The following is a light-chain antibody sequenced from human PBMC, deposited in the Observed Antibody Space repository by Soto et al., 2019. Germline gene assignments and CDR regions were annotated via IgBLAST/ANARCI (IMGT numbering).Light chain of an antibody. CDR2: EGS. J-gene: IGLJ1*01. Sequence: QSVLTQPASVSGSPGQSITISCTGTSSDVGSYNLVSWYQQHPGKAPELMIYEGSKRPSGISNRFSGSKSGNTASLTISGRQAEDEADYYCCSYAGSSTYVFGTGTKVTVL. V-gene: IGLV2-23*01. CDR3: CSYAGSSTYV. CDR1: SSDVGSYNL.